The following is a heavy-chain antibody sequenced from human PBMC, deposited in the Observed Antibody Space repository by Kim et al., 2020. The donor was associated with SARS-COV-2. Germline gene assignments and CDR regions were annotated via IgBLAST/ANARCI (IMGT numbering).Heavy chain of an antibody. Sequence: SETLSLTCTVSGGSISSYYWSWIRQPPGKGLEWIGYIYYSGSTNYNPSLKSRVTISVDTSKNQFSLKLSSVTAADTAVYYCARDTTYYYGSGSYLYYSGMDVWGQGTTVTVSS. CDR2: IYYSGST. D-gene: IGHD3-10*01. CDR3: ARDTTYYYGSGSYLYYSGMDV. J-gene: IGHJ6*02. CDR1: GGSISSYY. V-gene: IGHV4-59*01.